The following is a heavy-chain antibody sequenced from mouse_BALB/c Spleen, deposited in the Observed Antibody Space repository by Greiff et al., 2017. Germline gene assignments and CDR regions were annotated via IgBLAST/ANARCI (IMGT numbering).Heavy chain of an antibody. CDR1: GYTFTDYA. J-gene: IGHJ3*01. D-gene: IGHD3-3*01. V-gene: IGHV1S137*01. CDR2: ISTYYGDA. Sequence: QVHVKQSGAELVRPGVSVKISCKGSGYTFTDYAMHWVKQSHAKSLEWIGVISTYYGDASYNQKFKGKATMTVDKSSSTAYMELARLTSEDSAIYYFARRDGGTGFAYWGQGTLVTVSA. CDR3: ARRDGGTGFAY.